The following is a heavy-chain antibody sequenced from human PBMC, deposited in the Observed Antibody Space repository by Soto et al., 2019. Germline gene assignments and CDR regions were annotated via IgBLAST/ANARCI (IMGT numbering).Heavy chain of an antibody. CDR2: IHSGGGT. J-gene: IGHJ3*02. CDR1: GFTVSSSY. D-gene: IGHD3-16*02. V-gene: IGHV3-53*01. CDR3: ARSSGGSYHSHAFDI. Sequence: PGGSLRLSCAASGFTVSSSYMNWVRQAPGKGLEWVSIIHSGGGTHYADSVKGRSTISRDNSKNTLYLQMNSLRAEDTAVYYCARSSGGSYHSHAFDIWGQGTMVTVSS.